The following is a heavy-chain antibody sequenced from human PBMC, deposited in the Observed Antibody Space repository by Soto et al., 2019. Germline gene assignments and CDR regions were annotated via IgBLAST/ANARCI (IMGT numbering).Heavy chain of an antibody. CDR1: GFTFSGYA. Sequence: HPGGSLRLSCSASGFTFSGYAMHWVRQAPGQGLEYVSGISNSGGTTYYADSVKDTFTISRDNSMNTLYLQVSSLRTEDTDVYYCVKSSRRDITASRGMDVWGQGTTVTVSS. D-gene: IGHD3-3*01. V-gene: IGHV3-64D*06. CDR3: VKSSRRDITASRGMDV. CDR2: ISNSGGTT. J-gene: IGHJ6*02.